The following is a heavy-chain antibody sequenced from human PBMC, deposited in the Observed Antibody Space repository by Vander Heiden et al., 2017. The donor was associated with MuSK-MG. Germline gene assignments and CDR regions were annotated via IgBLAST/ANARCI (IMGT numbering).Heavy chain of an antibody. CDR3: AVYQLAGGIDY. Sequence: QVQLVQSGAEVKQPGASMKVSCKALGNTFSSSDMHWVRQAPRQVLEWMGIINPSGGSTSYSQKFQGRFTMTRDTPTRTVYMELRSVRSEDTTVYYFAVYQLAGGIDYWGQGPLVTVSS. CDR1: GNTFSSSD. V-gene: IGHV1-46*03. CDR2: INPSGGST. D-gene: IGHD2-2*01. J-gene: IGHJ4*02.